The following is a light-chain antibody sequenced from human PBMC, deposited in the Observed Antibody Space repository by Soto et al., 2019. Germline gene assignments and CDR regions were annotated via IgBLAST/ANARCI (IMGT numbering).Light chain of an antibody. J-gene: IGKJ1*01. CDR3: QQYGGSPRT. CDR2: DAS. CDR1: QSVSSSS. Sequence: EIVLTQSPGTLSLSPGERATLSCRASQSVSSSSLAWYQQKRGQAPRLLIHDASSRATGIPDRFSGSGSGTDFTLTISRLEAEDLADYYCQQYGGSPRTCGRGTKVDVK. V-gene: IGKV3-20*01.